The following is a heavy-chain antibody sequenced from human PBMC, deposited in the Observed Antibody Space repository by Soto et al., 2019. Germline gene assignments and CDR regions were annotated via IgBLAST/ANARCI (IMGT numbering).Heavy chain of an antibody. Sequence: EVKLVQSGGSVVRPGGSLRLSCAASGFTFDDYGMAWVRQPPGKGLEWVSGINWNGGNSGDGDSVRGRFSISRDNVKNTLYLQMNSLRVGDTDLYYCVRAVSGHDNFFDSWGQGTLVTVST. CDR3: VRAVSGHDNFFDS. CDR1: GFTFDDYG. D-gene: IGHD5-12*01. J-gene: IGHJ4*02. CDR2: INWNGGNS. V-gene: IGHV3-20*04.